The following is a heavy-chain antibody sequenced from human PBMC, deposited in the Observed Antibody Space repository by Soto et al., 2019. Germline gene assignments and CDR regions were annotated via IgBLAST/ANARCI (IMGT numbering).Heavy chain of an antibody. D-gene: IGHD3-3*01. J-gene: IGHJ4*02. CDR1: GFTFSSYG. CDR2: ISYDGSNK. CDR3: AKGPELITIFGLVANDY. Sequence: GGSLRLSCAASGFTFSSYGMHWVRQAPGKGLEWVSVISYDGSNKYYADSVKGRFTISRDNSKNTLYLQMNSLRAEDTAVYYCAKGPELITIFGLVANDYWGQGPRVTVSS. V-gene: IGHV3-30*18.